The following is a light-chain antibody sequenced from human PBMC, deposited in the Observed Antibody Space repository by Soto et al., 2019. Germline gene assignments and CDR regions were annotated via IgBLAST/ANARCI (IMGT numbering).Light chain of an antibody. CDR1: SFNIGNNY. CDR2: DND. CDR3: GAWESSLNPYV. Sequence: QSVLTQPPSVSAAPGQKVIISCSGSSFNIGNNYVSWYQQLPGTAPKLLIYDNDKRPSGIPDRFSGSKSGTSATLAITGLQTADEADYYCGAWESSLNPYVFGTGTKVTVL. V-gene: IGLV1-51*01. J-gene: IGLJ1*01.